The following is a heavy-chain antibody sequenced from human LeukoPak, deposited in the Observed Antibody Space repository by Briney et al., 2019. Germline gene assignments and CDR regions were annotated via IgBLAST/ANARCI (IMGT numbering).Heavy chain of an antibody. CDR2: IVPIFGTA. J-gene: IGHJ6*03. V-gene: IGHV1-69*05. Sequence: SVKVSCKASGGTFSSYAISWVRQAPGQGLEWMGGIVPIFGTANYAQKFQGRVTITTDESTSTAYMELSSLRSEDTAVYYCARDCSSTSCSTMDVWGKGTTVTVSS. D-gene: IGHD2-2*01. CDR1: GGTFSSYA. CDR3: ARDCSSTSCSTMDV.